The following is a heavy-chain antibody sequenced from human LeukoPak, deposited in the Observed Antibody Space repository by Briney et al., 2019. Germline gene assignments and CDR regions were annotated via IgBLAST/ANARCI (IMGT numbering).Heavy chain of an antibody. J-gene: IGHJ5*02. V-gene: IGHV4-59*11. CDR1: GASISSHY. Sequence: SETLSLTCTVTGASISSHYWCWIRQTPGKGLEWIGYIYYSGSTNYNPSLKSRVTISVDTSKNQFSLKLSSVTAADTAVYYCAREYSSSWINWFDPRGQGTLVTVSS. CDR2: IYYSGST. D-gene: IGHD6-13*01. CDR3: AREYSSSWINWFDP.